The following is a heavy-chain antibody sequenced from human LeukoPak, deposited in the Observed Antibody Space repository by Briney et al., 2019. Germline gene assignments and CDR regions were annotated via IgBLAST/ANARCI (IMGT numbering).Heavy chain of an antibody. V-gene: IGHV5-51*01. D-gene: IGHD2-2*01. CDR3: ARGYCSTTRCYYFDL. J-gene: IGHJ4*02. Sequence: GGSLKISCQGSGYTFTSYWIGWVRQMPGKGLESRAIIHPDDSDTRYSPSFQGQVTISADKSIGTAYLQWSSLKASDTAMYYCARGYCSTTRCYYFDLWGQGTLVTVSS. CDR2: IHPDDSDT. CDR1: GYTFTSYW.